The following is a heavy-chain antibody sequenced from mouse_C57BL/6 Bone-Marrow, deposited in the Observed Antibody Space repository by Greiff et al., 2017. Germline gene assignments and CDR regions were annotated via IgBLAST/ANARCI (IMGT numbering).Heavy chain of an antibody. CDR2: INPYNGGT. CDR3: ARKDYGSTSWVAY. CDR1: GYTFTDSY. J-gene: IGHJ3*01. V-gene: IGHV1-19*01. D-gene: IGHD1-1*01. Sequence: VQLQQSGPVLVKPGASVKMSCKASGYTFTDSYMNWVKQSHGKSLEWIGVINPYNGGTSYNQKFKGKATLTVDTSSSTAYMELNSLTSEDSAVYYCARKDYGSTSWVAYWGQGTLGTVSA.